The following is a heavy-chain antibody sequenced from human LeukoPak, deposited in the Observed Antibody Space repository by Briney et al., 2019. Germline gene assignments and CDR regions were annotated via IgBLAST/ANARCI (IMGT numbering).Heavy chain of an antibody. CDR3: ARHRVTMVRGVENWFDP. CDR2: IYYSGST. Sequence: SETLSLTCTDSGGSISSYYWSWIRQPPGKGLEWIGYIYYSGSTNYNSSLKSRVTISVDTSKNQFSLKLSSVTAADTAVYYCARHRVTMVRGVENWFDPWGQGTLVTVSS. V-gene: IGHV4-59*08. CDR1: GGSISSYY. D-gene: IGHD3-10*01. J-gene: IGHJ5*02.